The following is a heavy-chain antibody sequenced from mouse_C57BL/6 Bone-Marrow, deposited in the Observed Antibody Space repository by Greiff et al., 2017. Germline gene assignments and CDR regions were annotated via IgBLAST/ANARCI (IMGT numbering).Heavy chain of an antibody. CDR1: GYTFTSYW. J-gene: IGHJ1*03. V-gene: IGHV1-72*01. CDR3: ARSVTTVVADWYFDV. D-gene: IGHD1-1*01. Sequence: QVQLKESGAELVKPGASVKLSCKASGYTFTSYWMHWVKQRPGRGLEWIGRIDPNSGGTKYNEKFKSKATLTVDKPSSPAYMQLSSLTSEDSAVYYCARSVTTVVADWYFDVWGTGTTVTVSS. CDR2: IDPNSGGT.